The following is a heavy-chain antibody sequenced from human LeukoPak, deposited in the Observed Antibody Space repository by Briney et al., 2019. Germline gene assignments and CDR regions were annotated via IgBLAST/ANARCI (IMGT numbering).Heavy chain of an antibody. J-gene: IGHJ4*02. D-gene: IGHD1-26*01. V-gene: IGHV4-4*09. CDR1: VGSMSPYY. Sequence: SETLSLTCTVSVGSMSPYYWSWIRQTPGKGLEWIGYTFTSGGTNYNPSLKSRVTISVDTSKNQFSLKMTSVTAADTAVYYCARQPLPLREDHFDFWGQGTLVTVSS. CDR3: ARQPLPLREDHFDF. CDR2: TFTSGGT.